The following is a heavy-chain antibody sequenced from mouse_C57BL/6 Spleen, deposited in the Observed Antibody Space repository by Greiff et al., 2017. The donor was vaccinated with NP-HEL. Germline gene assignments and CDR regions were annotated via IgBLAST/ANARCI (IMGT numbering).Heavy chain of an antibody. CDR3: ARGGDYYGSSYDWYFDV. Sequence: DVKLVESGPALVKPSQTVSLTCTVTGYSITNGNHWWNWIRQVSGSKLEWIGYISSSGSTDSNPSLKRRISITRDTSKNQLFLQLNSVTTEDIATYYCARGGDYYGSSYDWYFDVWGTGTTVTVSS. D-gene: IGHD1-1*01. V-gene: IGHV3-4*01. J-gene: IGHJ1*03. CDR2: ISSSGST. CDR1: GYSITNGNHW.